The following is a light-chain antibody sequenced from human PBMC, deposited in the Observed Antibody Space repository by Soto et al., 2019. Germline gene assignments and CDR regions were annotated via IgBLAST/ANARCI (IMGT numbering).Light chain of an antibody. CDR1: SSDVGGYNY. CDR2: EVT. Sequence: QSVLTQPPSASGSPGQSVTISCTGTSSDVGGYNYVSWYQQHPGKVPKLMIYEVTKRPSGVPDRFSGSKSGNTASLTVSGLQTEDEADYYCSSYAGTAYVFGTGTKVNVL. J-gene: IGLJ1*01. CDR3: SSYAGTAYV. V-gene: IGLV2-8*01.